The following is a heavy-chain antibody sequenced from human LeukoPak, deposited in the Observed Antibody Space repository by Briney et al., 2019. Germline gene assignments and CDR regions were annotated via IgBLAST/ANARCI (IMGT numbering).Heavy chain of an antibody. D-gene: IGHD2-15*01. CDR1: GGSISSYY. CDR3: ARSRPVPLRYCSGGSCFAFDI. V-gene: IGHV4-59*01. J-gene: IGHJ3*02. Sequence: SETLSLTCTVSGGSISSYYWSWIRQPPGKGLEWIGYIYYSGSTNYNPSLKSRVTISVDTSKNQFSLKLSPVTAADTAVYYCARSRPVPLRYCSGGSCFAFDIWGQGTMVTVSS. CDR2: IYYSGST.